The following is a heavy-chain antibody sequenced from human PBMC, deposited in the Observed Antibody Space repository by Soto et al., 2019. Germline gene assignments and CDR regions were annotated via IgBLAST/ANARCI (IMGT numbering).Heavy chain of an antibody. CDR1: GYSFTSYW. V-gene: IGHV5-10-1*03. CDR2: IDPSDSYT. Sequence: EVQLVQSGAEVKKPGESLRISCKGSGYSFTSYWISWVRQMPGKGLEWMGRIDPSDSYTNYSPSFQGHVTISADKCISTAYLQWSSLKASDTAMYYCAGVRKGYCSSTSCFSFDYWGQGTLVTVSS. CDR3: AGVRKGYCSSTSCFSFDY. D-gene: IGHD2-2*01. J-gene: IGHJ4*02.